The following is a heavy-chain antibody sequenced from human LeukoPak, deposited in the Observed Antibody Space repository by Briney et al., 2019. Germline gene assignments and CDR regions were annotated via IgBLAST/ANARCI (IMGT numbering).Heavy chain of an antibody. CDR1: GFTVNNNY. V-gene: IGHV3-74*01. Sequence: GGSLRLSCAASGFTVNNNYMSWVRQAPGKGLVWVSRINSDGSSTSYADSVKGRFTISRDNAKNTLYLQMNSLRADDTAVYYCARGSDYYDSSGFDYWGQGTLVTVSS. J-gene: IGHJ4*02. CDR2: INSDGSST. CDR3: ARGSDYYDSSGFDY. D-gene: IGHD3-22*01.